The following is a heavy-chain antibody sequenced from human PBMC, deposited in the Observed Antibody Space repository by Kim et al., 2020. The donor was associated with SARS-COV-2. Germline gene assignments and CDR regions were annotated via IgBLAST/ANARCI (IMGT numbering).Heavy chain of an antibody. CDR1: GFIFSNSW. J-gene: IGHJ4*02. CDR2: LNADGTKT. CDR3: TRGYTYRDY. V-gene: IGHV3-74*01. Sequence: GGSLRLSCAASGFIFSNSWMRWVRQAPGKGLVWVSRLNADGTKTNYAYSVKGRFTISRDNAKNTLYLQMNSLRDEDTAVYYCTRGYTYRDYWGQGTLVTVSS. D-gene: IGHD5-18*01.